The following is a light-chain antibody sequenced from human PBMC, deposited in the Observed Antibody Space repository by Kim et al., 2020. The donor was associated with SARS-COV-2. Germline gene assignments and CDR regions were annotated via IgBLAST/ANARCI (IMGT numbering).Light chain of an antibody. V-gene: IGLV2-14*01. Sequence: QSALTQPASVSGSPGQSITISCTGTSSDVGHCKYVSWYQQHPGKAPKLIICEVSERPSGVSNRFSGSKSDNTASLTISGLQAEDGADYYCTSCTTSNTWVFGGGTQLTVL. CDR3: TSCTTSNTWV. CDR2: EVS. J-gene: IGLJ3*02. CDR1: SSDVGHCKY.